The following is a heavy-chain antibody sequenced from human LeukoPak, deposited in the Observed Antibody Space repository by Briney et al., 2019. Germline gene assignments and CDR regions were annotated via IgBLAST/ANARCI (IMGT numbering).Heavy chain of an antibody. CDR1: GFTFDDYA. D-gene: IGHD6-19*01. CDR2: ISWNSGSI. V-gene: IGHV3-9*01. Sequence: PGRSLRLSCAASGFTFDDYAMHWARQAPGKGLEWVSGISWNSGSIGYADSVKGRFTISRDNAKNSLYLQMNSLRAEDTAVYYCARLDIAVAGTASGDWGQGTLVTVSS. CDR3: ARLDIAVAGTASGD. J-gene: IGHJ4*02.